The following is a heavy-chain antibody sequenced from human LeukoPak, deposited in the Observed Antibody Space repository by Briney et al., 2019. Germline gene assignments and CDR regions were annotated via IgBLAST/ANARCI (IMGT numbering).Heavy chain of an antibody. CDR3: ARLSGYEKGYGFDI. CDR2: IWNDGSHK. D-gene: IGHD5-12*01. CDR1: GFTFSSYG. V-gene: IGHV3-33*01. Sequence: PGGSLRLSCAASGFTFSSYGMHWVRQAPGRGLEWVAVIWNDGSHKYYADSVKGRFTISRDNSKNTLYLQMNSLRAEDTAVYYCARLSGYEKGYGFDIWGQGTMVTVSS. J-gene: IGHJ3*02.